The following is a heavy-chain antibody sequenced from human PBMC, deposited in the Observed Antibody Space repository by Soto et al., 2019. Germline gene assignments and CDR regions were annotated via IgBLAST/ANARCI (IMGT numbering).Heavy chain of an antibody. J-gene: IGHJ6*02. V-gene: IGHV1-69*13. CDR1: EGTFSSYT. Sequence: SVKVSCKASEGTFSSYTISWVRQAPGQGHEWMGGIIPIFGTANYAQKFQGRVTITADESTSTAYMELSSLRSEDTAVYYCAREGDGGYSYGHYYGMDVWGQGTTVTVSS. D-gene: IGHD5-18*01. CDR2: IIPIFGTA. CDR3: AREGDGGYSYGHYYGMDV.